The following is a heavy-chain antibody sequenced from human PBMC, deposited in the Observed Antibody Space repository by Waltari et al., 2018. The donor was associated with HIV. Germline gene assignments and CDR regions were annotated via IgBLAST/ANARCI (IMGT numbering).Heavy chain of an antibody. J-gene: IGHJ4*02. CDR1: GGSISSSSYY. D-gene: IGHD4-17*01. CDR3: ARNDYGDYLFDY. Sequence: QLQLQESGPGLVKPSETLSLTCTVSGGSISSSSYYWGWIRQPPGKGLEWIGSIYYSGSTYYNPSLKSRVTISVDTSKNQFSLKLSSVTAADTAVYYCARNDYGDYLFDYWGQGTLVTVSS. CDR2: IYYSGST. V-gene: IGHV4-39*01.